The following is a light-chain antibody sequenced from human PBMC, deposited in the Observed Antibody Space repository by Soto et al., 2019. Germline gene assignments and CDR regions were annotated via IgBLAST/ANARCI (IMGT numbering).Light chain of an antibody. CDR3: QQSYSTPLT. CDR2: AAS. CDR1: QSISSY. V-gene: IGKV1-39*01. Sequence: DIQMTQSTSSLSASVGDRVTITCRASQSISSYLNWYQQKPGKAPELLIYAASSLQSGVPSRFCGCGSGTDFTLTISSLQPEDFATYYCQQSYSTPLTFGGGTKVDIK. J-gene: IGKJ4*01.